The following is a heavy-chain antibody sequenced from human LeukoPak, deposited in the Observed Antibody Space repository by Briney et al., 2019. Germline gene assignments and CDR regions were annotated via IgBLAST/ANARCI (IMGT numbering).Heavy chain of an antibody. Sequence: ASVKVSCTASGYTFTGYYMHWVRQAPGQGLEWMGWINPNSGGTNYAQKFQGRVTMTRDTSISTAYMELSRLRSDDTAVYYCARVKPRDYYYGMDVWGQGTTVTVSS. D-gene: IGHD1-14*01. V-gene: IGHV1-2*02. CDR1: GYTFTGYY. CDR2: INPNSGGT. CDR3: ARVKPRDYYYGMDV. J-gene: IGHJ6*02.